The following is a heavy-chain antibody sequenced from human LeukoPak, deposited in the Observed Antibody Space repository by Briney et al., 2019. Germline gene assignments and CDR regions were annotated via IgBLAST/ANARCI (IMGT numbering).Heavy chain of an antibody. CDR2: ISSDGSHK. V-gene: IGHV3-30*18. J-gene: IGHJ4*02. CDR3: AKGSIDWYYFDY. Sequence: GRSLRLACAASGFTFSTYDMHWVRQAPGKGPEWVAVISSDGSHKYWADSVKGRFTISRDNSKNTVYLQMNSLRAEDTAVYYCAKGSIDWYYFDYWGQGTLVTVSS. D-gene: IGHD3-9*01. CDR1: GFTFSTYD.